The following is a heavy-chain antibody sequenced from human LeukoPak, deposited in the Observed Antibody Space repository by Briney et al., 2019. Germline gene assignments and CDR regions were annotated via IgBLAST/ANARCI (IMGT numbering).Heavy chain of an antibody. V-gene: IGHV4-31*03. CDR3: ARDNGSQRGFDY. J-gene: IGHJ4*02. D-gene: IGHD3-10*01. CDR2: IYYSGST. Sequence: SQTLPLTCTVSGGSISSGGYSWSWIRQHPGKGLEWIGYIYYSGSTYYNPSLKSRVTISVDTSKNQFSLKLSSVTAADTAVYYCARDNGSQRGFDYWGQGTLVTVSS. CDR1: GGSISSGGYS.